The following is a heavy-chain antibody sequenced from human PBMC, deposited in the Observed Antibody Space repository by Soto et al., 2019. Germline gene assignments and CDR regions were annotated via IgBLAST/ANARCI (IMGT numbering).Heavy chain of an antibody. V-gene: IGHV4-34*01. CDR2: INHSGST. J-gene: IGHJ5*02. Sequence: SETLSLTCAVYGGSFSGYYWSWIRQHPGKGLEWIGEINHSGSTNYNPSLKSRVTISVDTSKNQFSLKLSSVTAADTAVYYCASGAYCSGGSCYSGANWFDPWGQGTLVTVSS. D-gene: IGHD2-15*01. CDR3: ASGAYCSGGSCYSGANWFDP. CDR1: GGSFSGYY.